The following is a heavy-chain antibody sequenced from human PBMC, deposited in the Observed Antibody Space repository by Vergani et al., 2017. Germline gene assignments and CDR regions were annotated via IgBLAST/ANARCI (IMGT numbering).Heavy chain of an antibody. V-gene: IGHV1-69*01. D-gene: IGHD4-17*01. CDR2: IIPIFGTA. J-gene: IGHJ6*03. CDR3: ARARANYGDYPPYYYYYMDV. CDR1: GGTFSSYA. Sequence: QVQLVQSGAEVKKPGSSVKVSCKASGGTFSSYAISWVRQAPGQELEWMGGIIPIFGTANYAQKFQGRVTITADESTSTAYMELSSLRSEDTAVYYCARARANYGDYPPYYYYYMDVWGKGTTVTVSS.